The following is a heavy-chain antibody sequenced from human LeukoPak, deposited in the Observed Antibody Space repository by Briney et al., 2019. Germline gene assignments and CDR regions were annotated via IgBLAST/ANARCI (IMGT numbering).Heavy chain of an antibody. V-gene: IGHV4-39*01. Sequence: KPSETLSLTCTVSGGSISSSSYYWGWIRQPPGKGLEWIGSIYYSGSTYYNPSLKSRVTISVDTSKNQFSLKLSSVTAADTAVYYCARQYYYGSGSYFYYMDVWGKGTTVTVSS. D-gene: IGHD3-10*01. CDR2: IYYSGST. CDR3: ARQYYYGSGSYFYYMDV. J-gene: IGHJ6*03. CDR1: GGSISSSSYY.